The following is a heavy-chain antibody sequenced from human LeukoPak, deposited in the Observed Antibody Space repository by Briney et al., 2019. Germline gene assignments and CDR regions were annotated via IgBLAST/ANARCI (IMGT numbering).Heavy chain of an antibody. J-gene: IGHJ4*02. CDR1: GFTFSSYG. D-gene: IGHD2-2*01. CDR2: ISYDGSNK. V-gene: IGHV3-30*18. Sequence: GGSLRLSCAASGFTFSSYGMHWVRQAPGKGLEWVAVISYDGSNKYYADSVKGRFTISRDNSKNTLYLQMNSLRAEDTAVYYCAKGGLRYCSSTSCYGNFDYWGQGTLVTVSS. CDR3: AKGGLRYCSSTSCYGNFDY.